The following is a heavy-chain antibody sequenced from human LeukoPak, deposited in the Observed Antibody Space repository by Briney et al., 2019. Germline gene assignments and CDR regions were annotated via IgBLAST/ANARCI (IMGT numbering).Heavy chain of an antibody. V-gene: IGHV1-2*02. Sequence: ASVKVSCKASGYTFTGYYMHWVRQAPGQGLEWMGWINPNSGGTNYALKFQGRVTMTRDTSISTAYMELSRLRSDDTAVYYCARGPRWDPHFDYWGQGTLVTVSS. J-gene: IGHJ4*02. CDR2: INPNSGGT. CDR3: ARGPRWDPHFDY. CDR1: GYTFTGYY. D-gene: IGHD1-26*01.